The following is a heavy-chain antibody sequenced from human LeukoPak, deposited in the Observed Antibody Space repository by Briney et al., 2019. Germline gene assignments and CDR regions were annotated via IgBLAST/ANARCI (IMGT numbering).Heavy chain of an antibody. V-gene: IGHV1-69*05. CDR3: ARRTVGATTWFDP. Sequence: GASVKVSCKASGGTFSSYAISWVRQAPGQGLEWMGGIIPIFGTANYAQKFQGRVTITTDGSTSTAYMELSSLRSEDTAVYYCARRTVGATTWFDPWGQGTLVTVSS. CDR2: IIPIFGTA. J-gene: IGHJ5*02. CDR1: GGTFSSYA. D-gene: IGHD1-26*01.